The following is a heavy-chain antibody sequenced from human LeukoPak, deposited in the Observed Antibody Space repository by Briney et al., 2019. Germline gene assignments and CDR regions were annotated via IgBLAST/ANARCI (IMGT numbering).Heavy chain of an antibody. CDR3: VSPRGFSYGYFDY. V-gene: IGHV4-39*01. J-gene: IGHJ4*02. Sequence: SETLSLTCTVSGGSISSSSAYWGWIRQPPGKGLEWIGSIYYSKNTYYNPSLKSRVTISADTSKNQYSLTLGSVSATDTAVYYCVSPRGFSYGYFDYWGQGTLVTVSS. CDR2: IYYSKNT. CDR1: GGSISSSSAY. D-gene: IGHD5-18*01.